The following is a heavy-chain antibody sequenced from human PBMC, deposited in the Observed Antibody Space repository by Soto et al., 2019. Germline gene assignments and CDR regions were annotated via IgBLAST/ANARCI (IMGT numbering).Heavy chain of an antibody. D-gene: IGHD5-18*01. CDR2: IYYSGST. Sequence: SETMSLTCTVSGGSISSYYGSWIRQPPGKGLEWIGYIYYSGSTNYNPSLKSRVTISVDTSKNQFSLKLSSVTAADTAVYYCASLSTAMVTRYYYYYMDVWGKGTTVTVSS. V-gene: IGHV4-59*08. CDR1: GGSISSYY. CDR3: ASLSTAMVTRYYYYYMDV. J-gene: IGHJ6*03.